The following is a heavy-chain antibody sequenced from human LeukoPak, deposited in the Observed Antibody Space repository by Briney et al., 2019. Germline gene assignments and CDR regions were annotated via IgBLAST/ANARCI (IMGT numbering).Heavy chain of an antibody. V-gene: IGHV3-23*01. CDR2: ISGSGGST. Sequence: PGGSLRLSCAASGFTFSSYSLNWVRQAPGKGLEWVSVISGSGGSTNYADSVKGRFTISRDKSKNTLYLQMNSLRDGDTAVYYCAKGNGYYGSGTYGMDVWGQGTTVTVSS. CDR1: GFTFSSYS. D-gene: IGHD3-10*01. CDR3: AKGNGYYGSGTYGMDV. J-gene: IGHJ6*02.